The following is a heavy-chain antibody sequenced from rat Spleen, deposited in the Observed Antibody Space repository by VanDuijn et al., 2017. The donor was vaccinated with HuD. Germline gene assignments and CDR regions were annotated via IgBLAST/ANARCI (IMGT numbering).Heavy chain of an antibody. V-gene: IGHV5-31*01. CDR3: ARRRLAY. CDR2: ITNTGGST. CDR1: GFTFNHYW. Sequence: EVQLVESGGGLVQPGRSLKLSCVASGFTFNHYWMTWIRQAPGKGLEWVASITNTGGSTYYPDSVKGRFTISRDNAKSTLYLQMDSLRSEDTATYYCARRRLAYWGQGTLVTVSS. J-gene: IGHJ3*01.